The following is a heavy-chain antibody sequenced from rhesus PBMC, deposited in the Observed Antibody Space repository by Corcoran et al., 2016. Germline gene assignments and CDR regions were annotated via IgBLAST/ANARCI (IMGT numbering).Heavy chain of an antibody. Sequence: EVQLVQSGAEGKKPGANEQISCKAYGYTFTDHYPTWVRLASGKGLVWGGGLDPEDGEADSSQRCQDRVTITADISTATAYMELSSLRSEDTAVYFCARGAAAGIFDYWGQGVLVTVAS. V-gene: IGHV1-111*02. CDR3: ARGAAAGIFDY. D-gene: IGHD6-25*01. J-gene: IGHJ4*01. CDR2: LDPEDGEA. CDR1: GYTFTDHY.